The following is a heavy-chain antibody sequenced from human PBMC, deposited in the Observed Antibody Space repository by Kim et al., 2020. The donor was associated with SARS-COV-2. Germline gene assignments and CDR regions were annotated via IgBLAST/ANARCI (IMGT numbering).Heavy chain of an antibody. CDR2: IIPIFGTA. Sequence: SVKFSCKASGGTFSSYAISWVRQAPGQGLEWMGGIIPIFGTANYAQKFRGRVTITADKSTSTAYMELSSLRSEDTAVYYCASPREALYSSGWSLFDYWGQGTLVTVSS. CDR1: GGTFSSYA. D-gene: IGHD6-19*01. V-gene: IGHV1-69*06. J-gene: IGHJ4*02. CDR3: ASPREALYSSGWSLFDY.